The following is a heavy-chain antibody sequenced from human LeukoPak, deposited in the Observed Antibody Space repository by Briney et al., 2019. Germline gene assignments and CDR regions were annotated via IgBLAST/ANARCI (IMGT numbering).Heavy chain of an antibody. CDR1: GGTFSSYA. J-gene: IGHJ4*02. V-gene: IGHV1-69*05. CDR3: ARALPYGDPADY. CDR2: IIPIFGTA. Sequence: SVKVSCKASGGTFSSYAISWVRQAPGQGLEWMGRIIPIFGTANYAQKFQGRVTITTDESTSTVYMELSSLRSEDTAVYYCARALPYGDPADYWGQGTLVTVSS. D-gene: IGHD4-17*01.